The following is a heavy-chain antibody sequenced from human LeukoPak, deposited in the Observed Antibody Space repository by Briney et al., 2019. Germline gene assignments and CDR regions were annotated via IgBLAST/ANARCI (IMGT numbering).Heavy chain of an antibody. D-gene: IGHD3-22*01. J-gene: IGHJ3*02. CDR2: IYHSGST. CDR3: ARDPYYYDSSGYWTAFDI. CDR1: GGSISSSNW. Sequence: SETLSLTCAVSGGSISSSNWWSWVRQPPGKGLEWIGEIYHSGSTNYNPSLKSRVTISVDKSKNQFSLRLSSVTAADTAVYYCARDPYYYDSSGYWTAFDIWGQGTMVTVSS. V-gene: IGHV4-4*02.